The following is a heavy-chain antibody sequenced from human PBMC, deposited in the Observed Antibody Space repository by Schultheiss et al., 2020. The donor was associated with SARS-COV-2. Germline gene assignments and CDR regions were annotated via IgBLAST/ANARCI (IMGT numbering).Heavy chain of an antibody. J-gene: IGHJ4*02. CDR1: GGSISSYY. CDR2: IYYSGST. D-gene: IGHD3-10*01. V-gene: IGHV4-59*01. CDR3: ARARPSGYYGSGSYSLFDY. Sequence: SETLSLTCTVSGGSISSYYWSWIRQPPGKGLEWIGYIYYSGSTNYNPSLKSRVTISVDTSKNQFSLKLSSVTAADTAVYYCARARPSGYYGSGSYSLFDYWGQGTLVTVSS.